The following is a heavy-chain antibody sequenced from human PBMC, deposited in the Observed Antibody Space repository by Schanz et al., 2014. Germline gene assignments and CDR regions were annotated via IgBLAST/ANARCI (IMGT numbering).Heavy chain of an antibody. CDR3: AKGMGYCSGGTCYDYYYYGLDV. CDR2: ISHSGGSK. D-gene: IGHD2-15*01. Sequence: EGQLAESGGGLVQPGGSLRLSCAASGFTFSDYYMSWIRQAPGKGLEWVSSISHSGGSKYYADSVKGRFTISRDNSENTLYLQMNSLSADDTAVFYCAKGMGYCSGGTCYDYYYYGLDVWGQGTTVTVSS. CDR1: GFTFSDYY. V-gene: IGHV3-23*04. J-gene: IGHJ6*02.